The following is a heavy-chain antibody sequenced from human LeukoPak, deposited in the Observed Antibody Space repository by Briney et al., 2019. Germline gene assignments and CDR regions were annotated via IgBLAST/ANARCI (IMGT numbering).Heavy chain of an antibody. J-gene: IGHJ6*02. V-gene: IGHV1-2*02. D-gene: IGHD3-3*01. CDR2: INPNSGGT. Sequence: ASVKVSCKASGYTFTGYYMHWVRQAPGQGLEWMGWINPNSGGTNYAQKFQGRVTMTRDTSISTAYMELSRLRSDDTAVYYCARDSKSDYDFWSGYPPATYYYYHGMDVWGQGTTVTVSS. CDR3: ARDSKSDYDFWSGYPPATYYYYHGMDV. CDR1: GYTFTGYY.